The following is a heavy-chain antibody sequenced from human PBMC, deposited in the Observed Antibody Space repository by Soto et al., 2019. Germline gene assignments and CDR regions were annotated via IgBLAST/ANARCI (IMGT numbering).Heavy chain of an antibody. D-gene: IGHD3-22*01. Sequence: EVQLLESGGGVVQPGGSQRLSCAASGFRFWTYAMSWVRQAPRKGLEWVAGISGSGTATYYADSVRGRFTISRDNSKDTPSLQMNSLRAEDTAVYYCAKTRLYDNNAYHRDAFDVWGPGTVVTVSS. CDR1: GFRFWTYA. CDR3: AKTRLYDNNAYHRDAFDV. CDR2: ISGSGTAT. J-gene: IGHJ3*01. V-gene: IGHV3-23*01.